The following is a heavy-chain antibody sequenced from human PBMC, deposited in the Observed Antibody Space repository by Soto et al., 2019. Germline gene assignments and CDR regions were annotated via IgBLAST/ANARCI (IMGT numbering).Heavy chain of an antibody. CDR3: ARSQGSSTSLEIYYYYYYGMDV. Sequence: QVQLVQSGAEVKKPGYSVKVSCKASGGTFSSYAISWVRQAPGQGLEWMGGIIPISGTANYAQKFQGRVTITADESTSIAYMELSSLRSEDTAVYYCARSQGSSTSLEIYYYYYYGMDVWGQGTTVTVSS. D-gene: IGHD2-2*01. CDR2: IIPISGTA. V-gene: IGHV1-69*01. CDR1: GGTFSSYA. J-gene: IGHJ6*02.